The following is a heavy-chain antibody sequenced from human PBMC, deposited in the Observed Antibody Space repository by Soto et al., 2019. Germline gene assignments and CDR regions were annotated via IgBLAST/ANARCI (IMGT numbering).Heavy chain of an antibody. CDR1: GYSISSSNW. D-gene: IGHD1-26*01. V-gene: IGHV4-28*01. CDR2: IYYSGTT. J-gene: IGHJ4*02. Sequence: QVQLQESGPGLVKPSDTLSLTCAVSGYSISSSNWWGWIRQPPGKGLEWIGYIYYSGTTYYNPSLQXRXTXAXSTSKNQFSLKRTSVTAVDTAVYYCARREIQGPIDYWGRGTLVTVSS. CDR3: ARREIQGPIDY.